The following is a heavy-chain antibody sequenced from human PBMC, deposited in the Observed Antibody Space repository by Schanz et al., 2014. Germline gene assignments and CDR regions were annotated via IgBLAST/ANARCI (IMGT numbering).Heavy chain of an antibody. Sequence: QVQLQESGPGLVKPSQTLSLTCTVSGGSIRSGTYYWSWIRQPAGKALEWVGRVFPNGITNYNPSLKRRFPRSLDTSNNQFSLTRASLTAADTAVYYCARDTTWRLDLWGRGTLVTVSS. D-gene: IGHD1-1*01. J-gene: IGHJ2*01. CDR1: GGSIRSGTYY. CDR3: ARDTTWRLDL. CDR2: VFPNGIT. V-gene: IGHV4-61*02.